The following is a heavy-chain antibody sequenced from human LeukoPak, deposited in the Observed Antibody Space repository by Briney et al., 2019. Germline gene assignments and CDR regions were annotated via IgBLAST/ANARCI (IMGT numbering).Heavy chain of an antibody. D-gene: IGHD2-15*01. CDR3: ARGVGGYCSGGSCYSGPNWFDP. J-gene: IGHJ5*02. V-gene: IGHV4-61*02. CDR2: IYTRGST. CDR1: GGSISSGSYY. Sequence: SETLSLTCTVSGGSISSGSYYWSWIRQPAGKGLEWIGRIYTRGSTNYNPSLKSRVTISVDTSKNQFSLKLSSVTAADTAVYYCARGVGGYCSGGSCYSGPNWFDPWGQGSLVTVSS.